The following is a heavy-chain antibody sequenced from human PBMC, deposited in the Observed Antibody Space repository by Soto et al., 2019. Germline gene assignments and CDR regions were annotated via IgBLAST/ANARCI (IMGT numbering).Heavy chain of an antibody. D-gene: IGHD4-17*01. CDR3: AREQDGPGSSWFDP. Sequence: QGQLVESGGGMVQPGTSLRLSCAASGFTFRSYAMHWVRQAPGKGLEWVASIWYDGSNQHYAHSVRGRFTISRDNSKNTLVLQMRSLRVDDTAVYYWAREQDGPGSSWFDPWGQGTLVNVSS. CDR1: GFTFRSYA. J-gene: IGHJ5*02. CDR2: IWYDGSNQ. V-gene: IGHV3-33*01.